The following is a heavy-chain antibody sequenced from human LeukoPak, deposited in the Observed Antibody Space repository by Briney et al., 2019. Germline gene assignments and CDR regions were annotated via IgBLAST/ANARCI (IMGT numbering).Heavy chain of an antibody. V-gene: IGHV4-31*03. J-gene: IGHJ6*02. Sequence: SETLSLTCTVSGGSISSGAYPWSWIRQHPGEGLEWIGYIYYSGSTYYNPFLKSRVSISVDTSKNQFSLKLSSVTAADTAVYYCARGRGVWGQGTTVTVSS. CDR1: GGSISSGAYP. CDR2: IYYSGST. CDR3: ARGRGV.